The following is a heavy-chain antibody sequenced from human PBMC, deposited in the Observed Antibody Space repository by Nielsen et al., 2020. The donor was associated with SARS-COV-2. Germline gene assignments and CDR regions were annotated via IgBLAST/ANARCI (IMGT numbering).Heavy chain of an antibody. J-gene: IGHJ4*02. V-gene: IGHV3-23*01. D-gene: IGHD1-1*01. CDR3: AKDVRSGGYFDY. Sequence: GESLKISCAASGFTFSSWVRQAPGKGLEWVSTLSGNGGSTYYADSVKGRSTISRDNSKNTLYLQMNSLRAEDTAVYYCAKDVRSGGYFDYWGQGTLVTVSS. CDR1: GFTFSS. CDR2: LSGNGGST.